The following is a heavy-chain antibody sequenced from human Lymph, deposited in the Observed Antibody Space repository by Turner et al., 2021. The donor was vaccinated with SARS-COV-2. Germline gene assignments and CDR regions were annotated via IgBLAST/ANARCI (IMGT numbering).Heavy chain of an antibody. Sequence: EVQLMETGGGLIQPGGSLRLSCAASGIIVSRNYMNWVRQAPGKGLEWVSVIYSGGTTYYADSVKGRFTFSRDNSKNTLYLQMNSLRVEDTAVYYCARDLGTYGMDVWGQGTTVTVSS. J-gene: IGHJ6*02. CDR1: GIIVSRNY. CDR3: ARDLGTYGMDV. CDR2: IYSGGTT. V-gene: IGHV3-53*02. D-gene: IGHD6-13*01.